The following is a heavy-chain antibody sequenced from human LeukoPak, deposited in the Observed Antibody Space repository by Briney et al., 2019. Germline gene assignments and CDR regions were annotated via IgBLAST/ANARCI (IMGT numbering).Heavy chain of an antibody. CDR3: ARGKMQQLVPYYFDY. J-gene: IGHJ4*02. CDR1: GFTFSSYS. CDR2: ISSSSSTI. D-gene: IGHD6-6*01. Sequence: GGSLRLSCAASGFTFSSYSMNWVRQAPGKGLEWASYISSSSSTIYYADSVKGRFTISRDNAKNSLYLQMNSLRAEDTAVYYCARGKMQQLVPYYFDYWGQGTLVAVSS. V-gene: IGHV3-48*01.